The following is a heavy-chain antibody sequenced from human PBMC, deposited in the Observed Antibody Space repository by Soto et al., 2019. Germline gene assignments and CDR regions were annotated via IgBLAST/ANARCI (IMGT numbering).Heavy chain of an antibody. Sequence: PVGSLRLSCAASGFTVSSNYMSWVRQAPGKGLEWVSVIYSGGSTYYADSVKGRFTISRDNSKNTLYLQMNSLRAEDTAVYYCARDPGNYDYVWGSYRPSYAFDIWGQGTMVTVSS. CDR3: ARDPGNYDYVWGSYRPSYAFDI. CDR2: IYSGGST. V-gene: IGHV3-53*01. J-gene: IGHJ3*02. D-gene: IGHD3-16*02. CDR1: GFTVSSNY.